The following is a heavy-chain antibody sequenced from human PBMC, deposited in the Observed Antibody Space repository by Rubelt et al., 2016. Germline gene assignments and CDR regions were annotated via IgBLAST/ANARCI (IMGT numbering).Heavy chain of an antibody. CDR2: INAGNGNT. CDR3: ARDLSSFPWNYGTLQH. V-gene: IGHV1-3*01. Sequence: QVHLVQSAIEVKKPGASVKISCKTSGYTFTTYGIIWVRRAPGQGLEWMGWINAGNGNTKYSQKFQGRVTITRDTSASTAYMELSSLRSEDTAVYYCARDLSSFPWNYGTLQHWGQGTLVTVSS. CDR1: GYTFTTYG. J-gene: IGHJ1*01. D-gene: IGHD1-7*01.